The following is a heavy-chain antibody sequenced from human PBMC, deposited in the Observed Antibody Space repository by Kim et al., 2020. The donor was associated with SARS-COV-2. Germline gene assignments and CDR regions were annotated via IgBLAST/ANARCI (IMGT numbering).Heavy chain of an antibody. V-gene: IGHV1-18*01. CDR3: AVGVGARRDFDH. J-gene: IGHJ4*02. CDR1: SHTFRNYG. D-gene: IGHD1-26*01. Sequence: ASVKVSCKASSHTFRNYGFTWVRQAPGQGLEWLGWINGYSGDTHYAQKLQGRVTMTADTSRVTMTTDTPTTTAYMELRSLRSDDTAIYYCAVGVGARRDFDHWGQGALITVSS. CDR2: INGYSGDT.